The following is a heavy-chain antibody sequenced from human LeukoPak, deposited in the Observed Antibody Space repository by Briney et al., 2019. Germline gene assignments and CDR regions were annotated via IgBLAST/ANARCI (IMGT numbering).Heavy chain of an antibody. CDR2: XXXXGST. V-gene: IGHV4-59*01. CDR3: ARTRYCTNGVCYAPYYFDY. Sequence: GXXXXXGSTNYIPSLKSRVTISVDSSKNQFSLKLSSVTAADTAVYYCARTRYCTNGVCYAPYYFDYWGQGTLVTVSS. D-gene: IGHD2-8*01. J-gene: IGHJ4*02.